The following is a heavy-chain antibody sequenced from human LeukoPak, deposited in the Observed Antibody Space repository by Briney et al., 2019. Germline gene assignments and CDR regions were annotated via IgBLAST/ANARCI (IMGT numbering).Heavy chain of an antibody. D-gene: IGHD3-16*01. Sequence: ASVKVSCKASGYTFTGYYMHWVRQAPGQGLEWMGWINPNSGGTNYAQKFQGRVTMTRDTSISTAYMELSRLRSDDTAVYYCARGTAHYDYVWGSYLRYDWFDPWGQGTLVTVSS. CDR1: GYTFTGYY. J-gene: IGHJ5*02. V-gene: IGHV1-2*02. CDR3: ARGTAHYDYVWGSYLRYDWFDP. CDR2: INPNSGGT.